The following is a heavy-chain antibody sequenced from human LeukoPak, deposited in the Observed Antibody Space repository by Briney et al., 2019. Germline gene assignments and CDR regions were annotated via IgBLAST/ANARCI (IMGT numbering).Heavy chain of an antibody. D-gene: IGHD5-18*01. CDR1: GYSISSGYY. Sequence: SETLSLTCTVSGYSISSGYYWGWIRQPPGKGLEWIGEINHSGSTNYNPSLKSRVTISVDTSKNQFSLKLSSVTAADTAVYYCARQARGYRYYYYYMDVWGKGTTVTVSS. J-gene: IGHJ6*03. CDR2: INHSGST. CDR3: ARQARGYRYYYYYMDV. V-gene: IGHV4-38-2*02.